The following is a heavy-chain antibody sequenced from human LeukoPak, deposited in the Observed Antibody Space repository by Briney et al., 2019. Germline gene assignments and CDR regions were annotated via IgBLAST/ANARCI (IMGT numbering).Heavy chain of an antibody. CDR3: ARGYSEQVAATMQAYYFDY. Sequence: ASVKVSCKASGYTFTGYYMHWVRQAPGQGLEWMGWINPNSGGTNYAQKFQGWVTMTRDTSISTAYMELSRLRSDDTAVYYCARGYSEQVAATMQAYYFDYWGQGTLVTVSS. D-gene: IGHD6-19*01. J-gene: IGHJ4*02. V-gene: IGHV1-2*04. CDR1: GYTFTGYY. CDR2: INPNSGGT.